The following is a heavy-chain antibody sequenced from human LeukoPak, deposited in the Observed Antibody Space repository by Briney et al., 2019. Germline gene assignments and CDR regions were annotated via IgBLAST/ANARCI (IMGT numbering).Heavy chain of an antibody. J-gene: IGHJ5*02. Sequence: SETLSLTCTVSGASISSGDYYWRWIRQPPGKGLEGIGRIYTSGNTNYNPSLKSRLTISVDTSKNQFSLKLSSVTAADTAVFFCARELESTWFDPWGQGTLVTVPS. CDR3: ARELESTWFDP. V-gene: IGHV4-61*02. CDR2: IYTSGNT. CDR1: GASISSGDYY.